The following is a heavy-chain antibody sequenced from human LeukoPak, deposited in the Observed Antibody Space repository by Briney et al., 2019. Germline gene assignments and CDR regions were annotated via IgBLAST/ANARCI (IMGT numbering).Heavy chain of an antibody. CDR3: ARLPRTQGIVVVPAASNYYMDV. CDR2: INHSGST. V-gene: IGHV4-34*01. J-gene: IGHJ6*03. D-gene: IGHD2-2*01. Sequence: SETLSLTCAVYGGSFSGYYWSWIRQPPGKGLEWIGEINHSGSTNYNPSLKSRVTISVDTSKNQFSLKLSSVTAADTAVYYCARLPRTQGIVVVPAASNYYMDVWGKGTTVTVSS. CDR1: GGSFSGYY.